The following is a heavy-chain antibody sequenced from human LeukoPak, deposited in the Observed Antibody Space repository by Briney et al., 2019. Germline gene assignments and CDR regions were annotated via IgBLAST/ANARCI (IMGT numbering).Heavy chain of an antibody. CDR2: IYYSGST. Sequence: SKTLSLTCTVSGGSISSYYWSWIRRAPGKGLEWIGYIYYSGSTNYNPSLKSRVTISVDTSKNQFSLKLTSVTAADTAVYYCARGGAGRLGYWGQGTLVTVSS. J-gene: IGHJ4*02. D-gene: IGHD3-10*01. CDR3: ARGGAGRLGY. V-gene: IGHV4-59*01. CDR1: GGSISSYY.